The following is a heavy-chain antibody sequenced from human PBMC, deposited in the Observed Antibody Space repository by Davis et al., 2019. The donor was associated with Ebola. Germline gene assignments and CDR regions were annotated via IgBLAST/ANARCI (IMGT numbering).Heavy chain of an antibody. CDR1: GYTFTNYD. CDR3: ARGRGQWLVGEILYYYYYGMDV. Sequence: AASVKVSCKASGYTFTNYDVHWVRQGTGQGLEWIGWMNPNSANTGYGQKFQGRVTMTRNTSISTAYMELSSLTSEDTAVYYCARGRGQWLVGEILYYYYYGMDVWGQGTTVTVSS. V-gene: IGHV1-8*01. CDR2: MNPNSANT. D-gene: IGHD6-19*01. J-gene: IGHJ6*02.